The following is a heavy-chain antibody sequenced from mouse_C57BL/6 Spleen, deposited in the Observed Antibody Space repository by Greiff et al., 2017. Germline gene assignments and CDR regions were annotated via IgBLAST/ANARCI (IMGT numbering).Heavy chain of an antibody. J-gene: IGHJ1*03. CDR2: ISSGSSTI. V-gene: IGHV5-17*01. CDR3: ARYYLYWYFDV. CDR1: GFTFSDYG. Sequence: EVHLVESGGGLVKPGGSLKLSCAASGFTFSDYGMHWVRQAPEKGLEWVAYISSGSSTIYYADTVKGRFTISRDNAKNTLFLQMTSLRSEDTAMYYCARYYLYWYFDVWGTGTTVTVSS. D-gene: IGHD1-1*01.